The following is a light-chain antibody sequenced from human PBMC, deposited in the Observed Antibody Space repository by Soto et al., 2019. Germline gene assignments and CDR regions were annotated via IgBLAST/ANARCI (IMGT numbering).Light chain of an antibody. CDR2: GAS. CDR1: QSVSNY. V-gene: IGKV3-20*01. Sequence: EIVLTQSPGTLSLSPGERATLSCRASQSVSNYLAWYQRKPGQAPRLLIYGASSRATGIPDRFSGSGSGTDFTLTISRLEPLYFAVYYRHQHRSSPQPFCQGPNSDIK. CDR3: HQHRSSPQP. J-gene: IGKJ1*01.